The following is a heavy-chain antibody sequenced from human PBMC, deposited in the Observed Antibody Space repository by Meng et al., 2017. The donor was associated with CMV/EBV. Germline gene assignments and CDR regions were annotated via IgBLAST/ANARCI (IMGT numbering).Heavy chain of an antibody. D-gene: IGHD2-2*01. Sequence: VQLQELGPGLFKPYRTLSLTCTVSGGSISSGYYYWSWIRQPPGKGLGWIGYIYYSGSTYYNPSLKSRVTISVDTSKNQFSLKLSSVTAADTAVYYCARVGRTSCYDYWGQGTLVTVSS. V-gene: IGHV4-30-4*08. CDR1: GGSISSGYYY. CDR3: ARVGRTSCYDY. J-gene: IGHJ4*02. CDR2: IYYSGST.